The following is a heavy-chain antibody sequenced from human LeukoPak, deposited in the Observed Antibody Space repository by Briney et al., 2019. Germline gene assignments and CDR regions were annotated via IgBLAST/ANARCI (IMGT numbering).Heavy chain of an antibody. D-gene: IGHD6-6*01. Sequence: ASAKVSCKASGYTFSSYYMHWVRQAPGQGLEWMGIINPSVGSTSHAQKFQGRVTMTRDMSTSTVYMELSSLRSEDTAVYYCARELSSSSRLLDSWGQGTLVTVSS. J-gene: IGHJ4*02. CDR1: GYTFSSYY. V-gene: IGHV1-46*01. CDR3: ARELSSSSRLLDS. CDR2: INPSVGST.